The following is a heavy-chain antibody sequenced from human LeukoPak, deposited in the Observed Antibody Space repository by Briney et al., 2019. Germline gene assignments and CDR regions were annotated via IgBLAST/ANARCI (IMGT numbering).Heavy chain of an antibody. D-gene: IGHD2-2*02. CDR1: GFTFSDYY. CDR2: ISSSGSTI. V-gene: IGHV3-11*04. J-gene: IGHJ5*02. Sequence: GGSLRLSCAASGFTFSDYYMSWIRQAPGKGLEWVSYISSSGSTIYYADSVKGRFTISRDNAKNSLYLQMNSLRAEDTAVYYCASIVVVPAAITGELESHGPWGQGTLVTVSS. CDR3: ASIVVVPAAITGELESHGP.